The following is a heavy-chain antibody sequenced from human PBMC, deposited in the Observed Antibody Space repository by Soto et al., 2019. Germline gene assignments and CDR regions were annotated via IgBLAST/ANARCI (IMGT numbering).Heavy chain of an antibody. Sequence: EVQLLESGGGLVQPGGSLRLSCAASGFTFSSYAMSWVRQAPGKGLEWVSAMSGSGGSTYYADSVKGRFTISRDNSKNTLYLQMNILGAEDTAVYYCANLVPSSSSWYDYWGQGTLVTGSS. CDR2: MSGSGGST. J-gene: IGHJ4*02. CDR1: GFTFSSYA. CDR3: ANLVPSSSSWYDY. D-gene: IGHD6-13*01. V-gene: IGHV3-23*01.